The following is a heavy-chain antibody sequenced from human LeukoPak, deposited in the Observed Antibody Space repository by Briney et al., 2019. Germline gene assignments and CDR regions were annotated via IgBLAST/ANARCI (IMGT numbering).Heavy chain of an antibody. CDR2: IYPGDSDT. J-gene: IGHJ4*02. CDR3: AGRSNSGYEAFEF. D-gene: IGHD5-12*01. Sequence: GESLKISCKGSGNSFTSYWIGWVRPMPGKGREWMGIIYPGDSDTRYNPSFQGQVTVSVDKSISTAYLQWSSLKATDSAMYYCAGRSNSGYEAFEFWGQGTLVTVSS. V-gene: IGHV5-51*01. CDR1: GNSFTSYW.